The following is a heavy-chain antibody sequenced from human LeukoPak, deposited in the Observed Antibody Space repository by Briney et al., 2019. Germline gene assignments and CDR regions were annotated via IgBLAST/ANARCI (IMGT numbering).Heavy chain of an antibody. J-gene: IGHJ4*02. V-gene: IGHV4-59*10. CDR2: IYTSGST. D-gene: IGHD5-18*01. Sequence: SETLSLTCAVYGGSFSGYYWSWIRQPAGKGLEWIGRIYTSGSTNYNPSLKSRVTMSVDTSKNQFSLKLSSVTAADTAVYYCARVRGYSYGPFDYWGQGTLVTVSS. CDR1: GGSFSGYY. CDR3: ARVRGYSYGPFDY.